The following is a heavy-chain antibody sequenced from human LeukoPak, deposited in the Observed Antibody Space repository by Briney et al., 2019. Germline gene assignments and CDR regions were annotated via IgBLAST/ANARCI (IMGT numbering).Heavy chain of an antibody. CDR3: ARHTGIQQWPFGY. J-gene: IGHJ4*02. CDR1: GGSISSSSYY. V-gene: IGHV4-39*01. D-gene: IGHD5-18*01. CDR2: IYYSGST. Sequence: TSSETLSLTCTVSGGSISSSSYYWAWIRQPPGKRLEWIGSIYYSGSTYYNPSLKSRVTISVDTSKKQFSLKLSSVTAADTAVYYYARHTGIQQWPFGYWGQGTLVTVSS.